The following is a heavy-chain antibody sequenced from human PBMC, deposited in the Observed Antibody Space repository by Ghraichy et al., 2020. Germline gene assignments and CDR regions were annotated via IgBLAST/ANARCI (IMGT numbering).Heavy chain of an antibody. Sequence: GGSLRLSCAASGFTFSSYAMSWVRQAPGKGLEWVSAISGSGGSTYYADSVKGRFTISRDNSKNTLYLQMNSLRAEDTAVYYCAKDSGVYCGGDCIVAFDIWGQGTMVTVSS. V-gene: IGHV3-23*01. J-gene: IGHJ3*02. CDR1: GFTFSSYA. CDR3: AKDSGVYCGGDCIVAFDI. CDR2: ISGSGGST. D-gene: IGHD2-21*02.